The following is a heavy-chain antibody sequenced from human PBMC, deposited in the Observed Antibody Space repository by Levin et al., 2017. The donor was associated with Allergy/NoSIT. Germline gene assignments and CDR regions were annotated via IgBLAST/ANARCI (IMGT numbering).Heavy chain of an antibody. CDR1: GFSLSTSEMC. J-gene: IGHJ3*02. D-gene: IGHD2-2*01. CDR3: ARAGCNGRTSDAFDT. CDR2: IHGDDDQ. Sequence: SGPTLVKPTQTLTLTCTFSGFSLSTSEMCVSWIRQPPGKALEWLAVIHGDDDQYYSTSLKTRLTISKDTSKNQVVLTMSNMNPVDTATYYCARAGCNGRTSDAFDTWGQGTMVTVSS. V-gene: IGHV2-70*13.